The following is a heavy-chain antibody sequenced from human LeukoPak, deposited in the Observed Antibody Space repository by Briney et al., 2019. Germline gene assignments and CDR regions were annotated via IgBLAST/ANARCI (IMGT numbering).Heavy chain of an antibody. CDR2: INPSGGST. CDR1: GYTFTNYY. CDR3: ARDGYDSSGSHEPELLDY. V-gene: IGHV1-46*01. D-gene: IGHD3-22*01. J-gene: IGHJ4*02. Sequence: ASVKVSCKASGYTFTNYYMHWVRQAPGQGLEWMGIINPSGGSTSYAQKLQGRVSMTRDTSTSTVYMELSSLRSEDTAVYYCARDGYDSSGSHEPELLDYWGQGTLVTVSS.